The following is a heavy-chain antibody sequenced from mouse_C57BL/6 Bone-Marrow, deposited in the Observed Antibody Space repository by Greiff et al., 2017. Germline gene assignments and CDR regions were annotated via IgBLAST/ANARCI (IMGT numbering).Heavy chain of an antibody. J-gene: IGHJ1*03. Sequence: VQLKESGAELVRPGASVKLSCTASGFNIKDDYMHWVKQRPEQGLEWIGWIDPANGDTESASKFQGKATITADTSSNTAYLQLSSLTSEDTAVYYCTTELPYFDVWGTGTTVTVSS. CDR2: IDPANGDT. CDR1: GFNIKDDY. D-gene: IGHD1-1*01. CDR3: TTELPYFDV. V-gene: IGHV14-4*01.